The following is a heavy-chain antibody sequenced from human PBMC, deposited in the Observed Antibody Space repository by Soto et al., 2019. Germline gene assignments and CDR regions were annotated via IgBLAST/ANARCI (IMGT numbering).Heavy chain of an antibody. D-gene: IGHD1-26*01. Sequence: EVQLVESGGGMVEPGGSIRISCVASSGFTFTRAYRTWVRQAPGKGLERVGRSKANHAGGTPDYATSVKGRFTISRDDSKNTLYLEMNSLKSDDTSVYYCATEGGYPGSNLYGAYWGQGVLVTVSS. V-gene: IGHV3-15*01. J-gene: IGHJ4*02. CDR1: GFTFTRAY. CDR3: ATEGGYPGSNLYGAY. CDR2: SKANHAGGTP.